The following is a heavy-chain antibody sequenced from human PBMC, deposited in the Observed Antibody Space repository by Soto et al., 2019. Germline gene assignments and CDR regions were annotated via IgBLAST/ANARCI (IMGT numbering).Heavy chain of an antibody. D-gene: IGHD2-15*01. V-gene: IGHV3-23*01. Sequence: PGGSLRLSCAASGFTFTAYAMSWVRQAPGKGLEWVATISGSGGSTYYADSVKGRFTVSRDNSKNTLHLRMESLRAGDTGVYFCAKDRFFGDIIVVIAARHYFDHWGQGT. CDR1: GFTFTAYA. CDR2: ISGSGGST. J-gene: IGHJ4*02. CDR3: AKDRFFGDIIVVIAARHYFDH.